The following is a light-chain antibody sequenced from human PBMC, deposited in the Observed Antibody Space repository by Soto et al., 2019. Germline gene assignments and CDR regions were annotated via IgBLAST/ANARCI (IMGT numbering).Light chain of an antibody. J-gene: IGLJ1*01. CDR2: DNY. V-gene: IGLV1-51*01. CDR1: SSNIGNNY. CDR3: GTWDTSLRVFYV. Sequence: QSVLTQPPSVSAAPEKNVTISCSGTSSNIGNNYVSWYQHLPGTAPRILFYDNYKRPSGIPDRFSGFKSGTSATLGITGLQTGDEADYYCGTWDTSLRVFYVFGSGTKVTVL.